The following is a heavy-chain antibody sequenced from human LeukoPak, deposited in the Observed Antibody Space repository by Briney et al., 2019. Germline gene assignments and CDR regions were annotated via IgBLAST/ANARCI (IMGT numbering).Heavy chain of an antibody. V-gene: IGHV3-11*06. D-gene: IGHD6-13*01. J-gene: IGHJ6*02. CDR2: ISSSSSYT. CDR3: AKDLRSSSWYLSDYYYYYGMDV. Sequence: PGGSLRLSCAASGFTFSDYYMSWIRQAPGKGLEWVSYISSSSSYTNYADSVKGRFTISRDNAKNSLYLQMNSLRAEDTAVYYCAKDLRSSSWYLSDYYYYYGMDVWGQGTTVTVSS. CDR1: GFTFSDYY.